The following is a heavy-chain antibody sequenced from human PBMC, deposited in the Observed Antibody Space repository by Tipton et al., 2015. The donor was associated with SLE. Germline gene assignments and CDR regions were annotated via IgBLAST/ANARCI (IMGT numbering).Heavy chain of an antibody. CDR2: LYHSGDT. CDR3: VRINSGASRLFDY. Sequence: TLSLTCTVSGDSITRFNQYWGWIRQPPGRRLGYLASLYHSGDTYYNPSLRSRLTISMDTSKNQFSLRLRSVTAADTAVYYCVRINSGASRLFDYWGQGMLVAVSS. CDR1: GDSITRFNQY. D-gene: IGHD1-26*01. V-gene: IGHV4-39*07. J-gene: IGHJ4*02.